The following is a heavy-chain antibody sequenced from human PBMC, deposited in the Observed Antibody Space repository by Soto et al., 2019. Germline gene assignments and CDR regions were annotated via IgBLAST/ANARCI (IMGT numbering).Heavy chain of an antibody. CDR2: SHYSGST. CDR3: TKYRRADAEGYSFDY. D-gene: IGHD2-15*01. CDR1: GGPISGTS. J-gene: IGHJ4*02. V-gene: IGHV4-59*13. Sequence: PSKTLSPTCTVSGGPISGTSWSWIRQPPGKVLEWVCYSHYSGSTNYNPSLKSRVTMSVDSAKNQFALQLSSVTAADTAVDFCTKYRRADAEGYSFDYWGQGALVTVSS.